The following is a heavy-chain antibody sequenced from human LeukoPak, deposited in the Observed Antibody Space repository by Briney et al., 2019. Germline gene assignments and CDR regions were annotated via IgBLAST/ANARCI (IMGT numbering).Heavy chain of an antibody. CDR1: GYTFTSHY. Sequence: ASVKVSCKASGYTFTSHYIHWVRQAPGQGPEWLGIINPSDGHTIYAQKFQGRVTLTRDTSTTTVYMDLSSQTFEDTAVYYCARVDAASGTHFWDNWGQGTLVIVSS. CDR2: INPSDGHT. V-gene: IGHV1-46*01. CDR3: ARVDAASGTHFWDN. D-gene: IGHD3-3*02. J-gene: IGHJ4*02.